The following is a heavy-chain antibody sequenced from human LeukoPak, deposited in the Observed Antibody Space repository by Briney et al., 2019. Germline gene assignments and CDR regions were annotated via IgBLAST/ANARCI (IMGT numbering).Heavy chain of an antibody. J-gene: IGHJ4*02. CDR1: GYTFTSYG. V-gene: IGHV1-18*01. CDR2: ISAYSGNT. Sequence: ASVKVSCKASGYTFTSYGISWVRQAPGQGLEGMGLISAYSGNTNYAQKLQGRVTMTTDTSTSTAYMELRSLRSDDRAVYYCARDPSRATYYDFWSGYYTLDYWGQGTLVPVSS. CDR3: ARDPSRATYYDFWSGYYTLDY. D-gene: IGHD3-3*01.